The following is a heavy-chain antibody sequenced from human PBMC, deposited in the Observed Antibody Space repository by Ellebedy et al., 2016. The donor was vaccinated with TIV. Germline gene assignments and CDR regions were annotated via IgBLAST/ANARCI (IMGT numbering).Heavy chain of an antibody. CDR3: ARQDRTQYYYYGLNV. V-gene: IGHV6-1*01. D-gene: IGHD2-15*01. CDR2: TYYRSTWYS. Sequence: SQTLSLTCVISGDSVSSNRAAWNWIRQSPSRGLEWLGRTYYRSTWYSDYAVSVKSRITINPDTSKNQFSLQLKSVTPEDTAVYYCARQDRTQYYYYGLNVWGQGTTVTVSS. CDR1: GDSVSSNRAA. J-gene: IGHJ6*02.